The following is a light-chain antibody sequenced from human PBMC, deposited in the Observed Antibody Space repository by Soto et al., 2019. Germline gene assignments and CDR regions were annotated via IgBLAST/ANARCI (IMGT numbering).Light chain of an antibody. CDR2: DVS. Sequence: QSALTQPRSVSGSPGQSVTISCTGTSSDVGGYNYVSWYQQHPGKAPKLMIYDVSKRPSGVPGRFSGSKSGNTASLTISGLQAEDEADYYCCSYAGSYIHYVFGTGTKLTVL. J-gene: IGLJ1*01. V-gene: IGLV2-11*01. CDR3: CSYAGSYIHYV. CDR1: SSDVGGYNY.